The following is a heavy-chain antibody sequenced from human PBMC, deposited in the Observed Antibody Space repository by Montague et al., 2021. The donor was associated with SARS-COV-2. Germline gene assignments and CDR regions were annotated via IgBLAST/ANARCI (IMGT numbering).Heavy chain of an antibody. Sequence: SLRLSRAASGFTFSFYAMSWVRQAPGKGLQWVSVIYSGGSSTYYADSVKGRFTISRDNSKNTLYLQMNSLRAEDTAVYYCAKRLDDYFDYWGQGTLVTVSS. V-gene: IGHV3-23*03. CDR2: IYSGGSST. J-gene: IGHJ4*02. CDR3: AKRLDDYFDY. D-gene: IGHD1-1*01. CDR1: GFTFSFYA.